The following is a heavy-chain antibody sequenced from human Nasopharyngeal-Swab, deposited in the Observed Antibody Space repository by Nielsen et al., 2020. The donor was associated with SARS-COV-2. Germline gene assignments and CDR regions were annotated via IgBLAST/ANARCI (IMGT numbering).Heavy chain of an antibody. D-gene: IGHD3-10*01. V-gene: IGHV1-8*02. CDR2: MNPNRGNT. J-gene: IGHJ4*01. Sequence: ASVKVSCKDSGYTFTSYEINWVRHATGQGPEWMGWMNPNRGNTGYAQKFQGRVTMTRNTSISTAYMELSRLRYEDTAVYYCARSGVRGQWLYFEGWGQEPWSPSPQ. CDR3: ARSGVRGQWLYFEG. CDR1: GYTFTSYE.